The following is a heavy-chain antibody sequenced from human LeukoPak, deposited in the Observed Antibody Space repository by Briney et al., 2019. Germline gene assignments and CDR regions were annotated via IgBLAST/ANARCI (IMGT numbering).Heavy chain of an antibody. J-gene: IGHJ2*01. CDR3: ARGPWFGETGRPNWYFDL. CDR1: GYTFSTYG. Sequence: ASVKVSCKASGYTFSTYGISWVRQAPGQGLEWMGWISAYNGNTKYAQKFQGRVTMTTDTSTSTAYMELRSLRSDDTAVYYCARGPWFGETGRPNWYFDLWGRGTLVTVSS. CDR2: ISAYNGNT. D-gene: IGHD3-10*01. V-gene: IGHV1-18*01.